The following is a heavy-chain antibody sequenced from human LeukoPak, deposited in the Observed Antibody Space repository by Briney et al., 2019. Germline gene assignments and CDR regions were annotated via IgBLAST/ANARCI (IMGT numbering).Heavy chain of an antibody. Sequence: SETLSLTCTVSGGSISSSSYYWGWIRQPPGKGLEWIGSIYYSGSTYYNPSLKSRVTISGDTSKNQFSLKLNSVTAADTAVYYCARVIAAAGFPFDYWGQGTLVTVSS. CDR2: IYYSGST. CDR3: ARVIAAAGFPFDY. V-gene: IGHV4-39*01. CDR1: GGSISSSSYY. J-gene: IGHJ4*02. D-gene: IGHD6-13*01.